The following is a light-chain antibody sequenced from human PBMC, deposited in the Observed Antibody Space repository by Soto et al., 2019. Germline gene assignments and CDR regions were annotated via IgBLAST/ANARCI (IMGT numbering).Light chain of an antibody. J-gene: IGLJ1*01. V-gene: IGLV2-14*01. Sequence: QSALTQPASVSGSPGQSITISCTGTSSDVGGYNYVSWYQQHPGKAPKLMIYDVSNRPSGVSNCLSGSKSGNTASLTISGLPAEEAAVYYCSSYTSCSPPCVFGCGTKLTVL. CDR3: SSYTSCSPPCV. CDR1: SSDVGGYNY. CDR2: DVS.